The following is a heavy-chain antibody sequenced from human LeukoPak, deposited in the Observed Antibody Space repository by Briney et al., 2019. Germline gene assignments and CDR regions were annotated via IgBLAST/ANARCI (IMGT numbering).Heavy chain of an antibody. V-gene: IGHV4-59*01. CDR3: ARLPPSGSLGVTDAFDI. D-gene: IGHD3-3*01. CDR1: GGTINNYY. Sequence: SETLSLTCTVSGGTINNYYWTWIRQPPGKRLEWIGYMYYIGTTNYNPSFKCRVTMSVDPSKSQFSLQLTSVTLADTAVYYCARLPPSGSLGVTDAFDIWGQGTMVTVSS. CDR2: MYYIGTT. J-gene: IGHJ3*02.